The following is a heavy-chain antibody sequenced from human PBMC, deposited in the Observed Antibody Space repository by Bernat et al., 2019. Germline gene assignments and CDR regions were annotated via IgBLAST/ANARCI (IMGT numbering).Heavy chain of an antibody. Sequence: QVQLVQSGAEVKKPGASVKVSCKASGYTFTSYGISWVRQAPGQGLEWMGWISAYNGNTNYAQKLQGRVTMTTDTSTSTAYMELRSLRSDDTAVYYCARDVGYCTSTSCYVGRWFDPWGQGTLVAVSS. CDR1: GYTFTSYG. V-gene: IGHV1-18*01. CDR3: ARDVGYCTSTSCYVGRWFDP. J-gene: IGHJ5*02. CDR2: ISAYNGNT. D-gene: IGHD2-2*01.